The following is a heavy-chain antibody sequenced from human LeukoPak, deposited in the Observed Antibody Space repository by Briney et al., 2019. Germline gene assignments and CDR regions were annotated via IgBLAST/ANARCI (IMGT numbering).Heavy chain of an antibody. V-gene: IGHV3-7*01. J-gene: IGHJ4*02. D-gene: IGHD6-19*01. Sequence: PGGSLRLSCAASGFTFRSYWMSWVRQAPGKGLEWVANIKQDGSEKYCVDSVEGRFTITRDNAKNSLYLQMNSLRAEDAAVYYCAREGGWSPLDYWGQGTLVTVSS. CDR3: AREGGWSPLDY. CDR2: IKQDGSEK. CDR1: GFTFRSYW.